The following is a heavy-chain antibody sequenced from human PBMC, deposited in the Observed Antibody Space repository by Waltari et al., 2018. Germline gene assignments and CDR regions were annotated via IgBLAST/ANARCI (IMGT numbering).Heavy chain of an antibody. Sequence: EVQLVESGGGLVQPGGSLRLSCAASGFTFSSYWMSWVRQAPGKGLEWVANIKQDGSEKYYVDCVKGRFTISRDNAKNSLYLQMNSLRAEDTAVYYCARDRVGQARSYFDYWGQGTLVTVSS. CDR1: GFTFSSYW. CDR2: IKQDGSEK. J-gene: IGHJ4*02. D-gene: IGHD6-6*01. CDR3: ARDRVGQARSYFDY. V-gene: IGHV3-7*01.